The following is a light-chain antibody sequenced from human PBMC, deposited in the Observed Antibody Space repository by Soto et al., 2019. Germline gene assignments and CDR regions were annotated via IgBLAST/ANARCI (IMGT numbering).Light chain of an antibody. J-gene: IGLJ2*01. CDR2: DVR. CDR1: SSDIGGYNY. Sequence: QSVLTQPASMSGSPGQSITISCTGTSSDIGGYNYISWYQQLPGKAPKFIIYDVRNRPSGVSNRFSGSRSGNTASLTISGXXXXXXXDYYCSSYTSSSTVIFGGGTK. V-gene: IGLV2-14*01. CDR3: SSYTSSSTVI.